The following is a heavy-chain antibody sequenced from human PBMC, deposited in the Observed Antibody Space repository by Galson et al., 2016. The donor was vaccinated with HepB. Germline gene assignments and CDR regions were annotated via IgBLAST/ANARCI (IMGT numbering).Heavy chain of an antibody. Sequence: SLRLSCAASGFTFSRFWMSWVRQAPGKGLEWVAMIKQDGSEKYYVDSVKGRFTISTDSAKNSLFLQMNSLTVEDTALYYCASLDTDMVRTLGCWGQGTLVTVS. V-gene: IGHV3-7*01. CDR1: GFTFSRFW. CDR3: ASLDTDMVRTLGC. D-gene: IGHD5-18*01. CDR2: IKQDGSEK. J-gene: IGHJ4*02.